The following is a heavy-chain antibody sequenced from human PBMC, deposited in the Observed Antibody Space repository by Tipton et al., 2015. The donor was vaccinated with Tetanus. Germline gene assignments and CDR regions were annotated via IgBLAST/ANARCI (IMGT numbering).Heavy chain of an antibody. CDR1: GVSISSGDYC. CDR3: TRDRDWTLDV. V-gene: IGHV4-30-4*08. J-gene: IGHJ6*02. D-gene: IGHD1-1*01. CDR2: IYYSGNS. Sequence: TLSLTCTVSGVSISSGDYCWSWIRQPPGKGLEWIGYIYYSGNSYYNPSLKSRVTISIDTSKNQFSLKLSSVTAADTAVYYCTRDRDWTLDVWGQGTTVTVSS.